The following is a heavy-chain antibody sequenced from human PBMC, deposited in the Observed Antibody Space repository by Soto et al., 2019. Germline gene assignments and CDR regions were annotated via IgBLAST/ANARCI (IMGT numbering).Heavy chain of an antibody. CDR3: ARPFGDYGDYAWSLRY. J-gene: IGHJ4*02. CDR2: ISADKGNT. D-gene: IGHD4-17*01. Sequence: QVQLVQSGAEVKKPGASVKVSCKASGYTFSGYAMGWVRQAPGQGLEWMGWISADKGNTDYAQKFQGRVTMTTDTSTSTAYMELRSLTSDDTAVYYCARPFGDYGDYAWSLRYWGQGTLVTVSS. CDR1: GYTFSGYA. V-gene: IGHV1-18*01.